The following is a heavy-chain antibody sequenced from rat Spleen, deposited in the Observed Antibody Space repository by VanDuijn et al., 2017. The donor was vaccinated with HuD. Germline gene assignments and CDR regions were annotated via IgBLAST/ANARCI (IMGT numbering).Heavy chain of an antibody. D-gene: IGHD1-12*02. CDR2: ISTGGDST. CDR1: GFTYSNYV. J-gene: IGHJ2*01. CDR3: AKSRFYYYDGGYYCFNY. Sequence: EVQLVESGGGLVQPGRSLKLSCAASGFTYSNYVMAWVSQAPTKGLEWVASISTGGDSTYYRNSVKGRFTVSRDNAKGTLFLQMDSLRSEDTATYYCAKSRFYYYDGGYYCFNYWGQGVMVTVSS. V-gene: IGHV5-25*01.